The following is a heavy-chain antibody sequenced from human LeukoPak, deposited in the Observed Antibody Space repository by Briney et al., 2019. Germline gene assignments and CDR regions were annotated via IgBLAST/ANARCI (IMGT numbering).Heavy chain of an antibody. J-gene: IGHJ4*02. V-gene: IGHV3-11*01. CDR3: ARAYYDSSGYQHFDY. D-gene: IGHD3-22*01. CDR2: ISSSGSTI. CDR1: GFTFSDYY. Sequence: PGGSLRLSCAASGFTFSDYYMSWIRQAPGKGLEWVSYISSSGSTIYYADSVKGRFTISRDNAKNSLYLQMNSLRAEDTAVYYCARAYYDSSGYQHFDYWGQGTLVTVPS.